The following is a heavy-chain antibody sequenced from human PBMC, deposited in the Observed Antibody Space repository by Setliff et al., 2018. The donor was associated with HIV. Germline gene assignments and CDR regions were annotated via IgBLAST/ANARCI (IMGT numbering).Heavy chain of an antibody. D-gene: IGHD6-19*01. V-gene: IGHV3-43*01. J-gene: IGHJ4*02. CDR3: ATHLAVAGGAGYYFDS. CDR2: ISWDGYTT. CDR1: GFTFDDYT. Sequence: GGSLRLSCAASGFTFDDYTMQWVRQTPGKGLEWVSLISWDGYTTYYADSVKGRFTVSGDNSKNSLYLQMNSLRPDDTALYYCATHLAVAGGAGYYFDSWGQGTLVTVSS.